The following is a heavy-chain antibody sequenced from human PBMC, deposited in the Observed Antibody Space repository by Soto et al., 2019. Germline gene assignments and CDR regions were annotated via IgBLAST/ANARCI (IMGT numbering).Heavy chain of an antibody. CDR1: GDSVSSNTAA. J-gene: IGHJ4*02. D-gene: IGHD6-19*01. CDR3: ARGVAGSGFDL. Sequence: SPTLSLPGAISGDSVSSNTAAWNWIRSSPSRGLEWLGRTYYRSNWRHDYAVSVKSRITVNPDTSKNHFSLQLNSVTPDDTAVYYCARGVAGSGFDLWGQGTLVTVSS. V-gene: IGHV6-1*01. CDR2: TYYRSNWRH.